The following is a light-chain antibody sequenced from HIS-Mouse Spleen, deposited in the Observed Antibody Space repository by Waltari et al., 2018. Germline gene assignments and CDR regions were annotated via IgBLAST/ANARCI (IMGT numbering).Light chain of an antibody. J-gene: IGLJ3*02. Sequence: QSALTQPASVSGSPGQSITISCTGTSSDVGSYNLVSWYQQHPGKAPKLMIYEGSKRPAGVSNRSSGAKSGNTASLTISGLQAEDEADYYCCSYAGSSTNWVFGGGTKLTVL. CDR1: SSDVGSYNL. V-gene: IGLV2-23*01. CDR2: EGS. CDR3: CSYAGSSTNWV.